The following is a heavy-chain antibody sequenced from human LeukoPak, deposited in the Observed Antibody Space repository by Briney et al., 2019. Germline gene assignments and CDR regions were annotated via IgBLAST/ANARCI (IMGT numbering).Heavy chain of an antibody. Sequence: SETLSLTCTVSGGSISSYYWSWIRQPPGKGLEWIGYIYYSGSTNYNPSLKSRVTISVDTSKNQFSLKLSSVTAADTAVYYCARTPYSGSYYYFDSWGQGTLVTVSS. J-gene: IGHJ4*02. CDR3: ARTPYSGSYYYFDS. V-gene: IGHV4-59*08. CDR2: IYYSGST. CDR1: GGSISSYY. D-gene: IGHD1-26*01.